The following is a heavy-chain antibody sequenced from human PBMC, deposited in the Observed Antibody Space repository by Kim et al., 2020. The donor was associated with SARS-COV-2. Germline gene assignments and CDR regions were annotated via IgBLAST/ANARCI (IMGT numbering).Heavy chain of an antibody. V-gene: IGHV1-2*02. CDR1: GYTFTGYY. J-gene: IGHJ3*01. CDR2: INCNSGGA. CDR3: AILKGAFDV. Sequence: ASVKVSCKASGYTFTGYYMHWVRQAPGQGLEWMGWINCNSGGANYAQKFQGRVTMTSDSSISTAYMELSGLRYDDTAVYYCAILKGAFDVWGQGTMVTVSS.